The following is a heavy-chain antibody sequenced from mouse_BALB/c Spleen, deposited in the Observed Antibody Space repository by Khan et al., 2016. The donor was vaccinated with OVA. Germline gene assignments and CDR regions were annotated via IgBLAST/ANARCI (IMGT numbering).Heavy chain of an antibody. J-gene: IGHJ3*01. CDR2: IWAGGST. D-gene: IGHD1-1*01. CDR3: ARPYYGSAWFAY. Sequence: QVQLKQSGPGLVAPSQSLSITCTVSGFSLTNYGVHWVRQPPREGLEWLGVIWAGGSTNYTSALMSRLSISKDNSKSQVFLKMNSLQTNDTAMYYCARPYYGSAWFAYWGQGTMVTVSA. V-gene: IGHV2-9*02. CDR1: GFSLTNYG.